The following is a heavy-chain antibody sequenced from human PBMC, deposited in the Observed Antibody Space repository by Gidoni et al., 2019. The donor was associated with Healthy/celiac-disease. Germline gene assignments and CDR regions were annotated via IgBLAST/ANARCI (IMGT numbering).Heavy chain of an antibody. J-gene: IGHJ4*02. D-gene: IGHD3-22*01. CDR2: IIPIFGTA. V-gene: IGHV1-69*06. CDR1: GGTFSSYA. CDR3: ARGRGDSSGYFIDY. Sequence: QVQLVHSGAEGKKPGSSVMVSCKASGGTFSSYAISWVRQAPGQGLEWMGGIIPIFGTANYAQKFKGRVTITADKSTSTAYMELSSLRSEDTAVYYCARGRGDSSGYFIDYWGQGTLVTVSS.